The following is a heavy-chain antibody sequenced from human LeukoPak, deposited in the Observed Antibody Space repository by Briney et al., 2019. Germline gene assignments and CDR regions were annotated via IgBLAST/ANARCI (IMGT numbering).Heavy chain of an antibody. CDR3: ASRDPTKGAFDY. Sequence: SETLSLTCTVSGGSISSSSYYWGWIRQPPGTGLEWIGSIYYSGSTYYSQSLKSRVTISVDTSENQFSLRLSSVTAADTAIYYCASRDPTKGAFDYWGQGTLVTVSS. D-gene: IGHD2-2*01. CDR1: GGSISSSSYY. V-gene: IGHV4-39*01. J-gene: IGHJ4*02. CDR2: IYYSGST.